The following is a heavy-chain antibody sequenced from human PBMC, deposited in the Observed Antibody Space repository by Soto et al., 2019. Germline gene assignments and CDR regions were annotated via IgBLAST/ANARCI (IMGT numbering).Heavy chain of an antibody. CDR1: GESVSSNSAA. Sequence: SQTLSLTCAMSGESVSSNSAAWNWIRQSPSRGLEWLGRTYYRSKWYNDYAVSVKSRITINPDTSKNQFSLQLNSVTPEDTAVYYCARDRDYYDSSGYRYYFDYWGQGTLVTVSS. D-gene: IGHD3-22*01. CDR2: TYYRSKWYN. V-gene: IGHV6-1*01. CDR3: ARDRDYYDSSGYRYYFDY. J-gene: IGHJ4*02.